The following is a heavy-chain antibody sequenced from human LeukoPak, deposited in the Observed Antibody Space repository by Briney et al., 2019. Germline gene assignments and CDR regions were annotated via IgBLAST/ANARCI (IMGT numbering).Heavy chain of an antibody. Sequence: SVKVSCKASGGTFSSYAISWVRQAPGQGLEWMGGIIAIFGTPIYTQKFQGRVRITADESTSTAYMELSSLRSEDTAVYYCARDTSQAARPIYYYYMDVWGKGTTVTVSS. D-gene: IGHD6-6*01. J-gene: IGHJ6*03. CDR1: GGTFSSYA. CDR3: ARDTSQAARPIYYYYMDV. V-gene: IGHV1-69*13. CDR2: IIAIFGTP.